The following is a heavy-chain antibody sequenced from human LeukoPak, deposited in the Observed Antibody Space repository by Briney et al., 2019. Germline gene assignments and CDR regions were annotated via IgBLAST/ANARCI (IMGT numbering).Heavy chain of an antibody. J-gene: IGHJ4*02. D-gene: IGHD5-12*01. CDR3: ARNENSGWGYFDC. CDR1: RFTFNSYA. CDR2: IGGRNGIT. Sequence: GGSLRLSCAASRFTFNSYAMSWVRQAPGKGLELDSFIGGRNGITFYVGSVKGWFTISRDNSKDTLYLQMNSLRAQDTAVYYCARNENSGWGYFDCWGQGTLVTVSS. V-gene: IGHV3-23*01.